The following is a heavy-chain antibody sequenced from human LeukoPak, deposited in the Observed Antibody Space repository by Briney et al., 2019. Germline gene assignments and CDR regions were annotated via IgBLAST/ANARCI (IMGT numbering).Heavy chain of an antibody. CDR1: GFTFSSYS. D-gene: IGHD3-3*01. Sequence: GGSLRLSCAASGFTFSSYSMNWVRQAPGKGLEWVSSISSSSSYIYYADSVKGRFTISRDNAKNSLYLQMNSLRAEDTALYYCAKALNYDFWSGMVDYWGQGTLVTVSS. CDR2: ISSSSSYI. CDR3: AKALNYDFWSGMVDY. V-gene: IGHV3-21*04. J-gene: IGHJ4*02.